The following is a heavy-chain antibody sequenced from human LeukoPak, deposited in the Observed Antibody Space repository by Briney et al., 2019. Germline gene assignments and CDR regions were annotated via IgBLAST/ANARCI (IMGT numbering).Heavy chain of an antibody. Sequence: SETLSLTCTVSGGSISSSSYFWAWIRQPPGKGLEWIGSIYYSGSTFYNPSLKSRVTISVDTSKNHFSLKLSSVTAADTAVYYCARETSSSSTIWGQGTLVTVSS. CDR3: ARETSSSSTI. CDR1: GGSISSSSYF. CDR2: IYYSGST. D-gene: IGHD6-6*01. V-gene: IGHV4-39*07. J-gene: IGHJ4*02.